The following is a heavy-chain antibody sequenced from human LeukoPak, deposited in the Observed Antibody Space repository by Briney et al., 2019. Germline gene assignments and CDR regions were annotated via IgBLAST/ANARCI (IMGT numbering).Heavy chain of an antibody. CDR1: GYTFTSYY. CDR2: INPSGGST. Sequence: ASVKVSCKASGYTFTSYYMHWVRQAPGQGLEWMGIINPSGGSTTYAQKFQGRVTMTRDTSTSTVYMELSSLRSEDTDVYYCARGVTLFRTVGYDSSGYYYYYWGQGTLVTVSS. V-gene: IGHV1-46*01. CDR3: ARGVTLFRTVGYDSSGYYYYY. J-gene: IGHJ4*02. D-gene: IGHD3-22*01.